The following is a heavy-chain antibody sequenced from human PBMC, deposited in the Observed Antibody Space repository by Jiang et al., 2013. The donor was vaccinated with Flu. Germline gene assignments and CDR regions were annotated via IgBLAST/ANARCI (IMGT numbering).Heavy chain of an antibody. J-gene: IGHJ4*02. D-gene: IGHD3-22*01. Sequence: GLVKPSETLSLTCTVSGGSISSYYWSWIRQPPGKGLEWIGYIYYSGSTNYNPSLKSRVTISVDTSKNQFSLKLSSVTAADTAVYYCARVADYYDSSGYFDYWGQGTLVTVSS. V-gene: IGHV4-59*01. CDR3: ARVADYYDSSGYFDY. CDR2: IYYSGST. CDR1: GGSISSYY.